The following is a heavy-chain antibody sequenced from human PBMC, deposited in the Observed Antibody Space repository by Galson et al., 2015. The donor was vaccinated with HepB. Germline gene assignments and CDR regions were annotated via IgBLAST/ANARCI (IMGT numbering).Heavy chain of an antibody. CDR1: GFTFSTYD. J-gene: IGHJ6*03. Sequence: SLRLSCAASGFTFSTYDIHWVRQAPGKGLEWVALISYDGSNKYYADSVKGRFTISRDNSNNTLYLQMNSLRTEDTAVYYCAKARGRNYYYYYMDVWGKGTTVTVSS. CDR2: ISYDGSNK. V-gene: IGHV3-30*18. CDR3: AKARGRNYYYYYMDV.